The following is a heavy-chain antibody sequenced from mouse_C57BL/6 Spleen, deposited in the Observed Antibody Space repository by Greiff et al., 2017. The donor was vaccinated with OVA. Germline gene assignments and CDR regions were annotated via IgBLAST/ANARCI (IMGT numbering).Heavy chain of an antibody. CDR3: ARHGATVDAMDY. J-gene: IGHJ4*01. CDR2: ISNGGGST. V-gene: IGHV5-12*01. CDR1: GFTFSDYY. D-gene: IGHD1-1*01. Sequence: EVKLMESGGGLVQPGGSLKLSCAASGFTFSDYYMYWVRQTPEKRLEWVAYISNGGGSTYYPDTVKGRFTISRDNAKNTLYLQMSRLKSEDTAMYYCARHGATVDAMDYWGQGTSVTVSS.